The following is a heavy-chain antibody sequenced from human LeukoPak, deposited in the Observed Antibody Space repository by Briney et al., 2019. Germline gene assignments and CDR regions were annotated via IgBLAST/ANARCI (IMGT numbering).Heavy chain of an antibody. Sequence: PGASVKVSCKASGGTFSSYAISWVRQAPGQGLEWMGGIIPIFGTANYAQKFQGRVTITADESTSTAYMELSSLRSEDTAVYYCARDHCSGGSCFYYFGYWGQGTLVTVSS. D-gene: IGHD2-15*01. CDR3: ARDHCSGGSCFYYFGY. V-gene: IGHV1-69*01. J-gene: IGHJ4*02. CDR2: IIPIFGTA. CDR1: GGTFSSYA.